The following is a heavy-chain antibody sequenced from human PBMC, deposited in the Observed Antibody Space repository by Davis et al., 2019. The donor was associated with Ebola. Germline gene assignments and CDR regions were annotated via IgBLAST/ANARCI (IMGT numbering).Heavy chain of an antibody. Sequence: SVQVSCKASGYTFTNYYMHWVRQAPGQGLEWMGMINPNDGRTIYAQKFQGRVTVTRDTSMTTVYMDLRSLRSEDTALYYCTTPGGQDSGYDVLDIWGQGTMVTVSS. CDR3: TTPGGQDSGYDVLDI. V-gene: IGHV1-46*03. CDR2: INPNDGRT. CDR1: GYTFTNYY. J-gene: IGHJ3*02. D-gene: IGHD5-12*01.